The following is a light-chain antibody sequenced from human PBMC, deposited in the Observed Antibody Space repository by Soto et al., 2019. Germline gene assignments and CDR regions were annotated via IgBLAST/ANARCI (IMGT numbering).Light chain of an antibody. CDR2: LGS. Sequence: DIVMTQSPLSLPVTPGEPASISCRSSQSLLHSNGYNYLDWYLQKPGQSPQLLIYLGSNRASGVPDRFSGSGSGTDFTLKISRVEAEDVGVYYCMHALQTPCTLGPGTKVDIK. J-gene: IGKJ3*01. CDR1: QSLLHSNGYNY. CDR3: MHALQTPCT. V-gene: IGKV2-28*01.